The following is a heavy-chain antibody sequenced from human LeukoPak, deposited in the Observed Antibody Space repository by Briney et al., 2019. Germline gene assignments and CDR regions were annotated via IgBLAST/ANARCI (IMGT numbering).Heavy chain of an antibody. V-gene: IGHV3-11*01. CDR3: VACYGGNFFDY. D-gene: IGHD4-23*01. J-gene: IGHJ4*02. Sequence: GGSLRLSCAASGFTFSDYYMSWLRQAPGKGLEWVSYISSSGSTIYYADSVKGRFTISRDNAKNSLYLQMNSLRAEDTAVYYCVACYGGNFFDYWGQGTLVTVSS. CDR2: ISSSGSTI. CDR1: GFTFSDYY.